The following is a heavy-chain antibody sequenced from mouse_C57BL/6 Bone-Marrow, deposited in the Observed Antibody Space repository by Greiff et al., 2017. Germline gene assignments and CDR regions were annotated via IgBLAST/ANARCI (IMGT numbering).Heavy chain of an antibody. CDR2: ISSGGDYI. V-gene: IGHV5-9-1*02. J-gene: IGHJ3*01. CDR3: TRVSYYDGSSAWFAY. Sequence: EVKVVESGEGLVKPGGSLKLSCAASGFTFSSYAMSWVRQTPEKRLEWVAYISSGGDYIYYADTVKGRFTISRDNARNTLYLQMSSLKSEDTAMYYCTRVSYYDGSSAWFAYWGQGTLVTVSA. CDR1: GFTFSSYA. D-gene: IGHD1-1*01.